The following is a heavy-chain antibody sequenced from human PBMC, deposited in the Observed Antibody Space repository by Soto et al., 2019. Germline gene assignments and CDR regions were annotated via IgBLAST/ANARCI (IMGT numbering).Heavy chain of an antibody. CDR3: ARNWNDGGDYYYYGMDV. Sequence: QVQLQESGPGLVKPSETLSLTCTVSGGSVSSGSNYWSWIRQPPGQGLEWIGYIYYSGSTNYNPSLKSRVTISVDTSKNQFSLKLSPVTAADTAVYYCARNWNDGGDYYYYGMDVWGQGTTVTVSS. D-gene: IGHD1-1*01. CDR1: GGSVSSGSNY. J-gene: IGHJ6*02. V-gene: IGHV4-61*01. CDR2: IYYSGST.